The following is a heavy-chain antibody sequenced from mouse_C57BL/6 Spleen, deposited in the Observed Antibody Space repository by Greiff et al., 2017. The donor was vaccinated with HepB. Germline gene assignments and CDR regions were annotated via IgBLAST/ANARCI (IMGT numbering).Heavy chain of an antibody. D-gene: IGHD1-1*01. Sequence: VQLQESGAELVKPGASVKISCKASGYAFSSYWMNWVKQRPGKGLEWIGQIYPGDGDTNYNGKFKGKATLTADKSYSTAYMPVSSLTSEDSAVYFCARSPLYYYGSSSYWYFDVWGTGTTVTVSS. V-gene: IGHV1-80*01. CDR2: IYPGDGDT. J-gene: IGHJ1*03. CDR1: GYAFSSYW. CDR3: ARSPLYYYGSSSYWYFDV.